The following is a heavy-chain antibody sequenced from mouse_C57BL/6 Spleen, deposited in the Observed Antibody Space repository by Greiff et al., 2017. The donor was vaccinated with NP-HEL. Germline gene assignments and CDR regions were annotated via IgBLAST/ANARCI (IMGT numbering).Heavy chain of an antibody. D-gene: IGHD1-1*01. V-gene: IGHV1-50*01. CDR1: GYTFTSYW. CDR2: IDPSDSYT. CDR3: ARSRYGSSYAMDY. Sequence: QVQLQQPGAELVKPGASVKLSCKASGYTFTSYWMQWVKQRPGQGLEWIGEIDPSDSYTNYNQKFKGKATLTVDTSSSTAYMQLSSLTSEDSAVDYCARSRYGSSYAMDYWGQGTSVTVSS. J-gene: IGHJ4*01.